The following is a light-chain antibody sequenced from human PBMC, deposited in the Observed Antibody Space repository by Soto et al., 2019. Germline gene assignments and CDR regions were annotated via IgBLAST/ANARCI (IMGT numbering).Light chain of an antibody. CDR1: SSDVGGYNY. Sequence: QSALTQPASVSGSPGQSITISCTGTSSDVGGYNYVSWYQQHPGKAPKLMIYEVSNRPSGVSNRFSGSKSGNTASLTISGLQAEDEADYYCISYTSRNAYVFGTGTKLTVL. CDR3: ISYTSRNAYV. V-gene: IGLV2-14*01. J-gene: IGLJ1*01. CDR2: EVS.